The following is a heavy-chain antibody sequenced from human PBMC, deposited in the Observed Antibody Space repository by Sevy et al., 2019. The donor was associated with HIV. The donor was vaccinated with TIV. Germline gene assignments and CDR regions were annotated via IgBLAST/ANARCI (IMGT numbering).Heavy chain of an antibody. D-gene: IGHD3-3*02. CDR3: ARGLQLVGDAFDI. V-gene: IGHV1-8*01. Sequence: ASVKVSYKASGYTFTSYDINWVRQATGQGLEWMGWMNPNSGNTGYAQKFQGRVTMTRNTSISTAYMELSSLRSEDTAVYYCARGLQLVGDAFDIWGQGTMVTVSS. CDR1: GYTFTSYD. J-gene: IGHJ3*02. CDR2: MNPNSGNT.